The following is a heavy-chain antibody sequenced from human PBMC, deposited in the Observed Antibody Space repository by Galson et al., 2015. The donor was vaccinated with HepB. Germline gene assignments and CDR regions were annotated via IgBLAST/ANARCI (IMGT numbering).Heavy chain of an antibody. J-gene: IGHJ6*04. CDR3: ARPQYVDFDV. D-gene: IGHD3/OR15-3a*01. CDR2: IIPILSLT. CDR1: GGAFSSFA. Sequence: SVKVSCKVSGGAFSSFAVSWVRQAPGQGLEWLGNIIPILSLTNYAQNLQGRVTITADISTTTAFLEISSLRSDDTAVYYCARPQYVDFDVWGEGTTVIVSS. V-gene: IGHV1-69*04.